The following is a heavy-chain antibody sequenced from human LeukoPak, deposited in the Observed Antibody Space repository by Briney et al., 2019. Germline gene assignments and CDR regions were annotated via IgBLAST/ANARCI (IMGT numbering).Heavy chain of an antibody. CDR2: IKQDGSEK. D-gene: IGHD2-2*01. CDR1: GFAFSSDW. CDR3: ARDVRLSATSWFDP. J-gene: IGHJ5*02. Sequence: GGSLRLSCAASGFAFSSDWMSWVRQAPGKGLEWVANIKQDGSEKYYVDSVKGRFTISRDNAKNSLYLQMNSLRAEDTAVYYCARDVRLSATSWFDPWGQGTLVTVSS. V-gene: IGHV3-7*01.